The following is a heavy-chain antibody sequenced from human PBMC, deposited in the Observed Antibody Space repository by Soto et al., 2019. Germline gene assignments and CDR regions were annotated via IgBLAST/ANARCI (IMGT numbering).Heavy chain of an antibody. V-gene: IGHV3-7*03. D-gene: IGHD2-2*01. J-gene: IGHJ3*02. CDR2: IKQDGSEK. CDR3: ARGGYCSSTSCQGPDAFDI. Sequence: GGALRLSCAASGFTFSSYWMSWVRQAPGKGLEWVANIKQDGSEKYYVDSVKGRFTISRDNAKNSLYLQMNSLRAEDTAVYYCARGGYCSSTSCQGPDAFDIWGQGTMVTVSS. CDR1: GFTFSSYW.